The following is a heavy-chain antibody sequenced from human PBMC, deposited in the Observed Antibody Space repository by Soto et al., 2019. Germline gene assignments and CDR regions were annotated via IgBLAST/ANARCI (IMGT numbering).Heavy chain of an antibody. CDR3: ARVPYCSSSSCYSYFDS. Sequence: EVQLVESGGGLVQPGGSLRLSCAASGFTLSNYWMHWARPAPGKGLVWVSRISSDGSSTNYADSVKGRFTISRDNAKNTLHLHMNSLRSEDTAVYYCARVPYCSSSSCYSYFDSWGQGTLVTVSS. CDR1: GFTLSNYW. D-gene: IGHD2-2*01. J-gene: IGHJ4*02. V-gene: IGHV3-74*01. CDR2: ISSDGSST.